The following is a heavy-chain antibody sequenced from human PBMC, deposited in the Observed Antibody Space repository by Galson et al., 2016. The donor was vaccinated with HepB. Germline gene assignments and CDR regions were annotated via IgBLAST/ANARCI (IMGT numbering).Heavy chain of an antibody. D-gene: IGHD3-16*01. CDR2: INDSGDIT. Sequence: SLRLSCAASGFSFSRRAMNWVRQAPGKGLEWVSAINDSGDITYSADSEKGRVILARDNSKNVVYLHLNRLRAEDTAVYYCAKRGRMGGWLDYWGQGTPVTVSS. V-gene: IGHV3-23*01. CDR3: AKRGRMGGWLDY. CDR1: GFSFSRRA. J-gene: IGHJ4*02.